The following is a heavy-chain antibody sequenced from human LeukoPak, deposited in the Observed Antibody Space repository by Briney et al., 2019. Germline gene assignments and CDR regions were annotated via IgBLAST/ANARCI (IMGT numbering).Heavy chain of an antibody. Sequence: GRSLRLSCAASGFTFSSYAMHWVRQAPGKGLEWVAVISYDGSNKYYADSVKGRFTISRDNSKNTLYLQMNSLRAEDTAVYYCAKDWEHLGPDYRGQGTLVTVSS. CDR1: GFTFSSYA. CDR2: ISYDGSNK. J-gene: IGHJ4*02. CDR3: AKDWEHLGPDY. D-gene: IGHD1-26*01. V-gene: IGHV3-30-3*01.